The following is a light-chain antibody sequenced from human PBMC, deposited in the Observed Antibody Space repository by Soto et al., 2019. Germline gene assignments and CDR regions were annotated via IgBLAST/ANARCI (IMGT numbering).Light chain of an antibody. J-gene: IGLJ3*02. Sequence: QSALTQPPSASGSPGQSVTISCTGTSSDAGGYNYVSWYQQYPGRAPKLMIYEVTKRPSGVPDRFSGSKSVNTASLTVSGLQAEDEADYYCSSYAASNNFYFVFGGGTKLTVL. CDR1: SSDAGGYNY. V-gene: IGLV2-8*01. CDR2: EVT. CDR3: SSYAASNNFYFV.